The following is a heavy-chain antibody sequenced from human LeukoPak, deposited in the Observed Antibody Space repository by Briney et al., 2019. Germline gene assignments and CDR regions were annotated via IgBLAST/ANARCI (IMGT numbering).Heavy chain of an antibody. D-gene: IGHD6-13*01. CDR2: IKQDGSEK. V-gene: IGHV3-7*01. CDR3: ARETSSSWSVNLYYYYMDV. Sequence: GGSLRLSCAASGFTFSSYWMSWVRQAPGKGLEWVANIKQDGSEKYYVDSVKGRFTISRDNAKNSLYLQMNSLRAEDTAVYYCARETSSSWSVNLYYYYMDVWGKGTTVTISS. CDR1: GFTFSSYW. J-gene: IGHJ6*03.